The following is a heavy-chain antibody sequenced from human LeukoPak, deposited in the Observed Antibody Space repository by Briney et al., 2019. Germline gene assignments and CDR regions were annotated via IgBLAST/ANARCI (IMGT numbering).Heavy chain of an antibody. CDR1: GFTFSSYS. Sequence: GGSLRLSCAASGFTFSSYSMNWVRQAPGKGLEWVSSISSSSSYIYYADSVKGRFTISRDNAKNSLYLQMNSLRAEDTAVYYCARGEWELPVDYWGQGTLVTVSS. CDR3: ARGEWELPVDY. D-gene: IGHD1-26*01. J-gene: IGHJ4*02. CDR2: ISSSSSYI. V-gene: IGHV3-21*01.